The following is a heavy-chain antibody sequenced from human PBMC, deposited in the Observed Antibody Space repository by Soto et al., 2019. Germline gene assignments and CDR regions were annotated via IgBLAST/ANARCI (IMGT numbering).Heavy chain of an antibody. CDR2: IYHTGRT. V-gene: IGHV4-30-4*01. CDR1: GGSIRSGDYY. D-gene: IGHD4-17*01. J-gene: IGHJ3*02. CDR3: ARDPLYDYGDLSHVFDM. Sequence: SETLSLTCTVSGGSIRSGDYYWSWIRQPPGKGLEWIGFIYHTGRTYYSPSLKGRVDISVDTSKNQFSLKLSSVTAADTAVYYCARDPLYDYGDLSHVFDMWGQGTMVTVSS.